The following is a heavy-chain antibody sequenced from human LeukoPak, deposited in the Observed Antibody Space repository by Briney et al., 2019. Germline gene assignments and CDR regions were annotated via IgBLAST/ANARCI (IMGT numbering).Heavy chain of an antibody. D-gene: IGHD5-18*01. CDR1: GFTFSSYA. CDR2: ISYDGSNK. CDR3: ARETDTAMVND. V-gene: IGHV3-30-3*01. Sequence: PGGSLRLSCAASGFTFSSYAMHWVRQAPGKGLEWVAVISYDGSNKYYADSVKGRFTISRDNSKNTLYLQMNSLRAEDTAVYYCARETDTAMVNDWGQGTLVTVSS. J-gene: IGHJ4*02.